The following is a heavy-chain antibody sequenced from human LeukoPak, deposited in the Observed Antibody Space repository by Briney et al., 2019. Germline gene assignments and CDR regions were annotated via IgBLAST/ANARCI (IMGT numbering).Heavy chain of an antibody. Sequence: GGSLRLSCAASGFTFSSYAMHWVRQAPGKGLEWVAVISYDGSNKYYADSVKGRFTISRDNSKNTLYLQMNSLRAEDTAVYYCATWCGGDCLNWFDPWGQGTLVTVSS. CDR1: GFTFSSYA. CDR2: ISYDGSNK. V-gene: IGHV3-30-3*01. D-gene: IGHD2-21*02. J-gene: IGHJ5*02. CDR3: ATWCGGDCLNWFDP.